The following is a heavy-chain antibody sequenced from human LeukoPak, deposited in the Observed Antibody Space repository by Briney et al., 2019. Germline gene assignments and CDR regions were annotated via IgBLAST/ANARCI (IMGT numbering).Heavy chain of an antibody. Sequence: PGGSLRLSCAASEFTFSTYSMTWVRQAPGKGLEWVSLISSTGGTTYYADSVKGRFTISRDNSDNTLYLQMKSLRAEDTAVYYCSTSRPLQSFDCWGQGTLVTVSS. CDR3: STSRPLQSFDC. D-gene: IGHD4-11*01. V-gene: IGHV3-23*01. J-gene: IGHJ4*02. CDR1: EFTFSTYS. CDR2: ISSTGGTT.